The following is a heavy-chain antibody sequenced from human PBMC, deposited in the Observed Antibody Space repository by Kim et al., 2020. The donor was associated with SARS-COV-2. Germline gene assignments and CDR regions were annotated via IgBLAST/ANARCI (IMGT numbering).Heavy chain of an antibody. CDR2: INHSGST. CDR3: AYCVISGGYPCNWFDA. D-gene: IGHD5-12*01. Sequence: SETLSLTCAVSGGSFSGYYWSWIRQPPGKGLEWIGEINHSGSTNYNPSLKSRVTISVDTSKNQFSLKLSSVTAADTAVYYCAYCVISGGYPCNWFDAWGQGTMVTVSS. CDR1: GGSFSGYY. J-gene: IGHJ5*01. V-gene: IGHV4-34*01.